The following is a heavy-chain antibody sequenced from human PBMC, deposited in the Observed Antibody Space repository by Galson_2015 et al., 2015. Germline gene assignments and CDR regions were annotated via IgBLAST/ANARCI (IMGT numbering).Heavy chain of an antibody. V-gene: IGHV1-3*04. CDR1: GYNFIDYA. J-gene: IGHJ4*02. D-gene: IGHD4-23*01. CDR2: INISNDDR. Sequence: SVKVSCTASGYNFIDYAMQWVRQAPGQRLEWMAWINISNDDRKYSENVQGRFTFNRDISVSTEYMKLSNLRSEDTANYYCARSATVGPPSDFWGQGTLVTVSS. CDR3: ARSATVGPPSDF.